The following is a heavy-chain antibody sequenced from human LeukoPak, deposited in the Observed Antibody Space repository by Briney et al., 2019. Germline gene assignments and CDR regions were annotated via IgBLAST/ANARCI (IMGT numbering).Heavy chain of an antibody. D-gene: IGHD3-10*01. CDR3: ARVRGSITMARDQNWFDP. CDR2: ISAYNGNT. Sequence: GASVKVSCKASGYTFTSYGISWVRQAPGQGLEWMGWISAYNGNTNYAQKLQGRVTMTTDTSTSTAYMELRSLRSDDTAVYYCARVRGSITMARDQNWFDPWGQGTLVTVSS. CDR1: GYTFTSYG. J-gene: IGHJ5*02. V-gene: IGHV1-18*01.